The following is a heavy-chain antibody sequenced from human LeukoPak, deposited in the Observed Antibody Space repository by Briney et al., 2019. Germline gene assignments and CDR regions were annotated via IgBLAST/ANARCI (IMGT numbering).Heavy chain of an antibody. CDR2: VFYSGVT. D-gene: IGHD5-12*01. J-gene: IGHJ4*02. CDR3: ARDRGGRTGYASGDFDF. CDR1: SFSISNGFY. V-gene: IGHV4-38-2*02. Sequence: SSETLSLTCVVSSFSISNGFYWVWIRQPPGKGLEWIGNVFYSGVTYYNPPLMSRVTISVDTSKNQFSLKLNSVTAADTAVYYCARDRGGRTGYASGDFDFWGQGVLVTVSS.